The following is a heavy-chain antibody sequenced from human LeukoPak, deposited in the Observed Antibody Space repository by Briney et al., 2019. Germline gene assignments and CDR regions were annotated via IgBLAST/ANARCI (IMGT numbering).Heavy chain of an antibody. CDR1: GGSISSSSYY. V-gene: IGHV4-39*01. CDR3: ARLGEMATIVDY. D-gene: IGHD5-24*01. CDR2: IYYSGST. Sequence: PSETLSLTCTVSGGSISSSSYYWGWIRQPPGKGLEWIGSIYYSGSTYYNPSLKSRVTISVDTSKNQFSLKLSSVTAADTAVYYGARLGEMATIVDYWGKGTLVTVS. J-gene: IGHJ4*02.